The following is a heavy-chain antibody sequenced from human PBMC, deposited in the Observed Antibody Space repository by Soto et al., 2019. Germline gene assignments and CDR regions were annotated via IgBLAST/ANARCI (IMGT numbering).Heavy chain of an antibody. CDR3: TTDTVTAVFNYYYYYGMDV. CDR1: GFTFSNAW. D-gene: IGHD4-4*01. Sequence: EVQLVESGGGLVKPGGSLRLSCAASGFTFSNAWMNWVRQAPGKGLEWVGRIKSKTDGGTTDYAAPVKGRFTISRDDSRNTLYLQMNSLKTEVTAVYYCTTDTVTAVFNYYYYYGMDVWGQGTTVTGSS. CDR2: IKSKTDGGTT. J-gene: IGHJ6*02. V-gene: IGHV3-15*07.